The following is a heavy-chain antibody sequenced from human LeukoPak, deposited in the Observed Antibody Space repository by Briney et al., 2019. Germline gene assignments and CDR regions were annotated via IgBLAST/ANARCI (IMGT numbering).Heavy chain of an antibody. D-gene: IGHD6-13*01. Sequence: SETLSLTCTVSGGSISSYYWSWIRQPPGKGLEWIGYIYYSGSTNYNPSLKSRVTISVDTSKNQFSLKLSSVTAADTAVYYCARGGGAAAGIDYWGQGTLVTVSS. CDR3: ARGGGAAAGIDY. CDR1: GGSISSYY. V-gene: IGHV4-59*01. CDR2: IYYSGST. J-gene: IGHJ4*02.